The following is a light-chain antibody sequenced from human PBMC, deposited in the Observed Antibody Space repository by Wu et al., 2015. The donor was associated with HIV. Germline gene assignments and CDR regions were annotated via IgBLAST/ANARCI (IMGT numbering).Light chain of an antibody. CDR3: QQYRT. J-gene: IGKJ3*01. CDR1: QSVSSY. Sequence: IVLTQSPATLSLSPGERATLSCRASQSVSSYLAWYQQKPGQAPRLLIYSASSRAPGIPDRFSGSGSRTDFTLTISRLEPEDFAVYFCQQYRTFGPGTKVDIK. CDR2: SAS. V-gene: IGKV3-20*01.